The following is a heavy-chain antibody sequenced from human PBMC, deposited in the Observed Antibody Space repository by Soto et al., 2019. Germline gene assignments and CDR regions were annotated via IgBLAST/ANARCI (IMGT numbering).Heavy chain of an antibody. CDR2: IIPIFGTA. J-gene: IGHJ6*02. D-gene: IGHD7-27*01. Sequence: VKVSCKASGGTFSSYAISWVRQAPGQGLEWMGGIIPIFGTANYAQKFQGRVTITADESTSTAYMELSSLRSEDTAVYYCASGDLNYYYYYGMDVWGQGTTVTVSS. V-gene: IGHV1-69*01. CDR1: GGTFSSYA. CDR3: ASGDLNYYYYYGMDV.